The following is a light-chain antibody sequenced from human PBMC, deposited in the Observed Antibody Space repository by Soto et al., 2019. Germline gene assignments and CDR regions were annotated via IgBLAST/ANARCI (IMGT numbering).Light chain of an antibody. Sequence: DIVMTQSPDSLAVSLGERATINCKSSQSVLYSSNNKNYLAWYQQKPGQPPKLLIYWASTRESGVPDRFSGSGSGTDLTLTISSLQAEDVAVYYCQQYYSTPPLFGQGTKLEIK. CDR1: QSVLYSSNNKNY. V-gene: IGKV4-1*01. J-gene: IGKJ2*01. CDR2: WAS. CDR3: QQYYSTPPL.